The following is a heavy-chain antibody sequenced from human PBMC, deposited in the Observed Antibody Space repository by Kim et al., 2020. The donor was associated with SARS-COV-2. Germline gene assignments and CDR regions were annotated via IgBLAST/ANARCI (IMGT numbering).Heavy chain of an antibody. J-gene: IGHJ5*02. V-gene: IGHV3-48*02. D-gene: IGHD3-3*01. CDR1: GFTFSSYS. CDR3: ARENYDFWSGHSGFDP. Sequence: GGSLRLSCAASGFTFSSYSMNWVRQAPGKGLEWVSYISSSSSTIYYADSVKGRFTISRDNAKNSLYLQMNSLRDEDTAVYYCARENYDFWSGHSGFDPWGQGTLVTVSS. CDR2: ISSSSSTI.